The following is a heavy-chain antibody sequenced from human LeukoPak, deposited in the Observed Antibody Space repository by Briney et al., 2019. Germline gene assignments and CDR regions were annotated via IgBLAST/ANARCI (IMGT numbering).Heavy chain of an antibody. Sequence: GGSLRLSCAASGFTFSGYGMSWVRQAPGKGLEWVSAISGSGGSTYYADSVKGRFTISRDNSKNTLYLQMNSLRAEDTAVYYCAKGVEVVAASVNAFDIWGQGTMVTVSS. CDR1: GFTFSGYG. J-gene: IGHJ3*02. CDR2: ISGSGGST. V-gene: IGHV3-23*01. D-gene: IGHD2-15*01. CDR3: AKGVEVVAASVNAFDI.